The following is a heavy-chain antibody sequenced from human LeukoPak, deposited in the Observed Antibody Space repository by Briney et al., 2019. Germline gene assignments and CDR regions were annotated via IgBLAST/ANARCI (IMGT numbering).Heavy chain of an antibody. D-gene: IGHD6-19*01. CDR3: ARPGQWLGSFDI. J-gene: IGHJ3*02. V-gene: IGHV4-30-4*08. CDR2: IYYSGST. Sequence: SQTLSLTCTVSGGSISSGDYYRSWIRQPPGKGLEWIGYIYYSGSTYYNPSLKSRVTISVDTSKNQFSLKLSSVTAADTAVYYCARPGQWLGSFDIWGQGTMVTVSS. CDR1: GGSISSGDYY.